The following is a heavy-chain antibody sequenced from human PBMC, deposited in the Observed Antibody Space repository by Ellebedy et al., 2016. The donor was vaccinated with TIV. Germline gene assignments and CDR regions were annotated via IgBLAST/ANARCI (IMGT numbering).Heavy chain of an antibody. Sequence: PGGSLRLSCAASGFTFSSYVMHWVRQAPGKGLEWVADIWYDGSNKYYGDSVKGRFTVSRDNSKKTLYLQMNSLRAEDTAVYYCMRDPITDRSGWDWGKFDLWGQGTLVTVSS. V-gene: IGHV3-33*01. CDR1: GFTFSSYV. CDR3: MRDPITDRSGWDWGKFDL. CDR2: IWYDGSNK. D-gene: IGHD6-19*01. J-gene: IGHJ5*02.